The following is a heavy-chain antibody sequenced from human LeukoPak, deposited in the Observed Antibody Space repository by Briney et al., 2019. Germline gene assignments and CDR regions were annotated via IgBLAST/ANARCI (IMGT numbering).Heavy chain of an antibody. CDR1: GGSFSGYY. CDR2: INHSGST. CDR3: ARETYYDSSGYRDY. V-gene: IGHV4-34*01. Sequence: SETLSLTCAVYGGSFSGYYWSWIRQPPGKGLEWIGEINHSGSTNYNPSLKSRVTISVNTSKNQFSLKLSSVTAADTAVYYCARETYYDSSGYRDYWGQGILVTVSS. J-gene: IGHJ4*02. D-gene: IGHD3-22*01.